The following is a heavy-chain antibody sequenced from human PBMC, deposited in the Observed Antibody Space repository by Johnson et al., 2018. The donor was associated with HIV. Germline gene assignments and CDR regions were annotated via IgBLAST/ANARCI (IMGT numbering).Heavy chain of an antibody. CDR1: GFTFSSYA. CDR2: ISYDGSNK. Sequence: QVQLVESGGGVVQPGRSLRLSCAASGFTFSSYAMHWVRQAPGKGLEWVAIISYDGSNKYYADSVKGRFTISRDNSKNMLYLQMNSLRAEDTAVYYCARGLKLGSGDDAFDIWGQGTMVTVSS. J-gene: IGHJ3*02. CDR3: ARGLKLGSGDDAFDI. V-gene: IGHV3-30*04. D-gene: IGHD7-27*01.